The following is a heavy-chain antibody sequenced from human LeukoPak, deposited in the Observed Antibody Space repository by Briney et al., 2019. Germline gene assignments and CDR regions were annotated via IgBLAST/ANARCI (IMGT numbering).Heavy chain of an antibody. V-gene: IGHV1-2*02. CDR2: INPNSGGT. Sequence: ASVKVSCKASGYTFTGYYMHWVRQAPGQGLEWMGWINPNSGGTNNAQKFQGRATMTRDTSISTAYMELSRLRSDDTAVYYCARDGSGWTETFNYWGQGTLVTVSS. J-gene: IGHJ4*02. CDR3: ARDGSGWTETFNY. D-gene: IGHD6-19*01. CDR1: GYTFTGYY.